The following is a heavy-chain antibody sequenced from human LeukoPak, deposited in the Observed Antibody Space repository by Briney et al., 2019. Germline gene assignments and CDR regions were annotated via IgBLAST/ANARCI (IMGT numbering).Heavy chain of an antibody. D-gene: IGHD5-12*01. V-gene: IGHV1-2*02. CDR2: MNFNNGGT. J-gene: IGHJ3*02. Sequence: ASVKVSCKASGFTFTGYYVQWVRQAPGQGLEWVGWMNFNNGGTRCAPKFQGRVTMTRDTSISTAYMELNSLRSDDTAMYYCAREGSSGHDWCAFDIWGQETMVTVSS. CDR1: GFTFTGYY. CDR3: AREGSSGHDWCAFDI.